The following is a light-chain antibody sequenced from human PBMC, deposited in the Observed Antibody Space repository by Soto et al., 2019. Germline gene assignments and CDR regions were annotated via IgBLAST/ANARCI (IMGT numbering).Light chain of an antibody. V-gene: IGKV1-39*01. CDR2: SAS. CDR1: RSISSS. J-gene: IGKJ2*01. CDR3: QQSYSTPYT. Sequence: DIQMTQSPSSLSASVGDRVTITCRASRSISSSLNWYQQKPGKAPNLLIYSASRLQSGVPLRFSGSGSGTDFTLTISSLQPEDFATYYCQQSYSTPYTFGQGTKLEIK.